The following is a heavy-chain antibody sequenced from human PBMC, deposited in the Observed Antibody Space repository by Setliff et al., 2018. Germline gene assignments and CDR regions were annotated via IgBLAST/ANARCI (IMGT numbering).Heavy chain of an antibody. V-gene: IGHV1-8*02. Sequence: GASVKVSCKASGYTFTSYGISWVRQAPGQGLEWMGGFDPEDGETIYAQKFQGRVTMTRNTSISTAYMDLSSLRFEDTAVYYCARAQSWSGGPYYFDNWGQGTLVTVSS. J-gene: IGHJ4*02. CDR2: FDPEDGET. D-gene: IGHD3-3*01. CDR1: GYTFTSYG. CDR3: ARAQSWSGGPYYFDN.